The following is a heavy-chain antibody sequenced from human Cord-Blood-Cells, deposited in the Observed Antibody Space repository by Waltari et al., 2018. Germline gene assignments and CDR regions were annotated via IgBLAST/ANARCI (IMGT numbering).Heavy chain of an antibody. CDR1: GGSISSGGYY. V-gene: IGHV4-31*03. J-gene: IGHJ4*02. D-gene: IGHD7-27*01. CDR2: RYYSGST. CDR3: ARGTPLTGDDY. Sequence: QVQLQESGPGLVKPSPTLSLTCTVSGGSISSGGYYWRWIRQHPGKGLEWIGYRYYSGSTYYNPSLKSRVTRSVDTSKNQFSLKLSSVTAADTAVYYCARGTPLTGDDYCGQGTLVTVSS.